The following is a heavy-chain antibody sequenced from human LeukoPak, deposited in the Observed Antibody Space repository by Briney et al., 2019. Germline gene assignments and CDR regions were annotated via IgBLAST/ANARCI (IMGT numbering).Heavy chain of an antibody. Sequence: GGSLRLSCAASGFTFYDYAMHWVRQAPGKGLVWVSRINSDGSSTSYADSVKGRFTISRDNAKNTLYLQMNSLRAEDTAVYYCARWGLGKGNAFDIWGQGTMVTVSS. CDR2: INSDGSST. CDR3: ARWGLGKGNAFDI. J-gene: IGHJ3*02. CDR1: GFTFYDYA. V-gene: IGHV3-74*01. D-gene: IGHD3-16*01.